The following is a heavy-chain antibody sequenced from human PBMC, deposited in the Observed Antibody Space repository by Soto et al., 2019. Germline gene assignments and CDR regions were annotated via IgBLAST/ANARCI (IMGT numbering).Heavy chain of an antibody. J-gene: IGHJ6*02. V-gene: IGHV3-30-3*01. D-gene: IGHD3-3*01. CDR1: GFTFSSYA. CDR3: ARDLTVTIFGVGLYYYYYNMDV. Sequence: QVQLVESGGGVVQPGRSLRLSCAASGFTFSSYAMHWVRQAPGKGLEWVAVISYDGSNKYYADSVKGRFTISRDNSKNTLYLQMNSLRAEDTAVYYCARDLTVTIFGVGLYYYYYNMDVWGQGTTVTVSS. CDR2: ISYDGSNK.